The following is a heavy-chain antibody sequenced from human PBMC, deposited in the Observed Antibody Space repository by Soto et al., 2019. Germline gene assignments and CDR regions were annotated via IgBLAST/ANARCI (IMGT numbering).Heavy chain of an antibody. CDR2: FRSGSDYI. CDR1: GFSFSSYS. CDR3: ARSPVGDAFNV. Sequence: EVQLVEAGGGLVKPGGSLRLSCAASGFSFSSYSMNWVRQAPGKGLEWVSSFRSGSDYIFYADSLKGRFTISRDNAKKSLFLQMNSLTAEDTAVYSCARSPVGDAFNVWGQWTVVTVSS. J-gene: IGHJ3*01. V-gene: IGHV3-21*01.